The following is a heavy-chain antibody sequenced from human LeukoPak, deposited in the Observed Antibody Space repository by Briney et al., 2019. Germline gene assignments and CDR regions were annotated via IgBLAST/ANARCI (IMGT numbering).Heavy chain of an antibody. Sequence: ASVKVSCKASGYTFTGYYMHWVRQAPGQGLEWMGWINPNSGGTNYAQKFQGRVTMTRDTSISTAYMELSRLRSDDTAVYYCARDSGITIFGVVMDLFDYWGQGTLVTASS. D-gene: IGHD3-3*01. CDR2: INPNSGGT. V-gene: IGHV1-2*02. CDR1: GYTFTGYY. J-gene: IGHJ4*02. CDR3: ARDSGITIFGVVMDLFDY.